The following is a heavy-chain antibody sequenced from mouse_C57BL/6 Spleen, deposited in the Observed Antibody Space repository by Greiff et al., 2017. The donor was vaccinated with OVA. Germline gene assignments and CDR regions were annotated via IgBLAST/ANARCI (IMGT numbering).Heavy chain of an antibody. V-gene: IGHV14-4*01. J-gene: IGHJ3*01. CDR2: IDPENGDT. Sequence: EVQLQQSGAELVRPGASVKLSCTASGFNIKDDYMHWVKQRPEQGLEWIGWIDPENGDTESASKFQGKATITADTSSNTAYLQLSSLTSEDTAVYYCTTGDGNYVWFAYWGQGTLVTVSA. CDR1: GFNIKDDY. CDR3: TTGDGNYVWFAY. D-gene: IGHD2-1*01.